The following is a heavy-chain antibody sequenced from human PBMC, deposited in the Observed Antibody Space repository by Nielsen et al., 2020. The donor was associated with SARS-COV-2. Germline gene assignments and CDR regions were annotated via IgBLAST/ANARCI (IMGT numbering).Heavy chain of an antibody. CDR3: ASTYYYGSGPFDY. V-gene: IGHV3-30*03. D-gene: IGHD3-10*01. CDR1: GFTFSSYG. J-gene: IGHJ4*02. CDR2: ISYDGSNK. Sequence: GESLKISCAASGFTFSSYGMHWVRQAPGKGLEWVAVISYDGSNKYYADSVKGRFTISRDNSKNTLYLQMNSLRAEDTAVYYCASTYYYGSGPFDYWGQGTLVTVSS.